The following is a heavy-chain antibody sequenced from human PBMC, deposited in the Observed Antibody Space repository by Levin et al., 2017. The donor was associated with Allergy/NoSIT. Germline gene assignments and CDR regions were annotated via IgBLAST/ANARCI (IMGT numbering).Heavy chain of an antibody. J-gene: IGHJ4*02. CDR2: IYTGGNT. CDR3: ARDSSSSGVDY. CDR1: GFTVSSNH. D-gene: IGHD6-6*01. V-gene: IGHV3-53*01. Sequence: PGGSLRLSCAASGFTVSSNHMSWVRQAPGKGLEWVSVIYTGGNTYYADSVKGRFTISRDNSKNTLYLQMNSLRAEDTAVYYCARDSSSSGVDYWGQGTLVTVSS.